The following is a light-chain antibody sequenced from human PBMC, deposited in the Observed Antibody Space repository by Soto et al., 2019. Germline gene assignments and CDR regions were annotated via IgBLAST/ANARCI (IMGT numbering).Light chain of an antibody. V-gene: IGKV3-11*01. J-gene: IGKJ5*01. CDR2: AAS. CDR3: QHYNNDRPT. CDR1: QSVSNF. Sequence: EIVLTQSPVTLSLSPGERATLSCRASQSVSNFLAWYQQKPGQAPRLLIYAASSLQSGVSSRFSGSGSGTDFTLTISSLQPEDFATYYCQHYNNDRPTFGHGTRLEAK.